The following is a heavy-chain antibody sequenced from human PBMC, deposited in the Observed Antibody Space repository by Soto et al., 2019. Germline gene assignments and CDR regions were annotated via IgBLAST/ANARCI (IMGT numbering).Heavy chain of an antibody. V-gene: IGHV5-51*01. D-gene: IGHD3-22*01. CDR2: IYPGDSDT. CDR3: ARRRDYYDSSGRGRQYYFDY. Sequence: PGESMNISCNGSGYSFTSYWIGWVRQMPGKGLELMGIIYPGDSDTRYSPSFQGQVTISADKSISTAYLQWSSLKASDTAMYYCARRRDYYDSSGRGRQYYFDYWGQGTLVTVSS. CDR1: GYSFTSYW. J-gene: IGHJ4*02.